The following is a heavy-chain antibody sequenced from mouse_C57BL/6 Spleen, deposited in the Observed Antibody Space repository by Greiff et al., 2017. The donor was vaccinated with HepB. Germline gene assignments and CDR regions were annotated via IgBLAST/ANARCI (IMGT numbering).Heavy chain of an antibody. V-gene: IGHV5-16*01. CDR2: INYDGSST. J-gene: IGHJ4*01. CDR1: GFTFSDYY. Sequence: EVMLVESEGGLVQPGSSMKLSCTASGFTFSDYYMAWVRQVPEKGLEWVANINYDGSSTYYLDSLKSRFSISRANAKNILYLQMSSLKSEDTATYYCARVGHYYYSMDYWGQGTSVTVSS. CDR3: ARVGHYYYSMDY. D-gene: IGHD3-3*01.